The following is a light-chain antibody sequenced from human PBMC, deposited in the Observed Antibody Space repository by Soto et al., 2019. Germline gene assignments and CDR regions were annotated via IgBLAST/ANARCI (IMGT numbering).Light chain of an antibody. V-gene: IGLV1-44*01. CDR2: TNN. Sequence: QLVLTQPPSASATPGQRVTISCSGSSSNIGSNTVNWYQQFPGAAPKLLIYTNNQRPSGVPDRFSGSKSGTSASLAISGLQSEDEADYYCSTWDDSLNGVVFGGGTKVTVL. CDR1: SSNIGSNT. CDR3: STWDDSLNGVV. J-gene: IGLJ3*02.